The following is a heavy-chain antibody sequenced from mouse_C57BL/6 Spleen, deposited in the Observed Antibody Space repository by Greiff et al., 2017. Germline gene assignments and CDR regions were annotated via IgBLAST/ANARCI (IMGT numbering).Heavy chain of an antibody. D-gene: IGHD1-1*01. CDR3: ARGDYYGSSSFAY. V-gene: IGHV1-39*01. J-gene: IGHJ3*01. CDR1: GYSFTDYN. Sequence: GYSFTDYNMTWVKQSNGKSLEWIGVINPNYGTTSYNQKFKGKATLTVDQSSSTAYMQLNSLTSEDSAVYYCARGDYYGSSSFAYWGQGTLVTVSA. CDR2: INPNYGTT.